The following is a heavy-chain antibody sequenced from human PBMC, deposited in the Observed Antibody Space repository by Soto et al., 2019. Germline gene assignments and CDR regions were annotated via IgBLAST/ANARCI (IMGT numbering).Heavy chain of an antibody. Sequence: GGSLRLSCAASGFTFSSYSMNLVRQAPGKGLECVSSISSSSSYIYYGDSVKGRFTISRDNAKHSLYLQMTSLRAEDTAMYYCARNVDPPLILGIDSWGQGTLVTVSS. CDR3: ARNVDPPLILGIDS. D-gene: IGHD3-3*02. J-gene: IGHJ4*02. CDR1: GFTFSSYS. V-gene: IGHV3-21*06. CDR2: ISSSSSYI.